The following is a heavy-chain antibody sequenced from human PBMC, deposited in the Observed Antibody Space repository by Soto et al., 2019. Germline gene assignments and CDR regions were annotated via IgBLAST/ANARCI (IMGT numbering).Heavy chain of an antibody. CDR1: GFTFSSYA. CDR3: SKRSLTPAAMKSPFDY. J-gene: IGHJ4*02. Sequence: GGSLRLSCAASGFTFSSYAMSWVRQAPGKGLEWVSAISGSGGSTYYADSVKGRFTISRDNAKNTVYLQMNSLRVEDTAAYYCSKRSLTPAAMKSPFDYWGQGTLVTVSS. D-gene: IGHD2-2*01. V-gene: IGHV3-23*01. CDR2: ISGSGGST.